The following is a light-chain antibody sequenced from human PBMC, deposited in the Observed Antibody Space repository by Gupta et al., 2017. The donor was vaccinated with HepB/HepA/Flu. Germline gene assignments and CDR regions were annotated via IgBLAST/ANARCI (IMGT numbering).Light chain of an antibody. CDR2: KAS. CDR1: QNVNNW. V-gene: IGKV1-5*03. J-gene: IGKJ5*01. CDR3: QQYNDYFIT. Sequence: DIQMTQFPFTLSASVGDRVTITCRASQNVNNWLAWYQQKPGKAPNLLIYKASTLESGVPPRFSGSGSGTEFTLTISSLQPEDFATYYCQQYNDYFITFGQGTRLETK.